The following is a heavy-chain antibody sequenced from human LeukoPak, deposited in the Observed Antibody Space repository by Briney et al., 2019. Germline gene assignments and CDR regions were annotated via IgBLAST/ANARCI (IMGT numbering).Heavy chain of an antibody. V-gene: IGHV1-24*01. CDR2: FDPEDGET. Sequence: VASVKVSFKVSGYTLTELSMHWVRQAPGKGLEWMGGFDPEDGETIYSQKFQGRVTMTEDTSTDTAYMELSSLRSEDTAVYYCATGYDRQWYFDLWGRGTLVTVSS. D-gene: IGHD3-10*02. CDR1: GYTLTELS. CDR3: ATGYDRQWYFDL. J-gene: IGHJ2*01.